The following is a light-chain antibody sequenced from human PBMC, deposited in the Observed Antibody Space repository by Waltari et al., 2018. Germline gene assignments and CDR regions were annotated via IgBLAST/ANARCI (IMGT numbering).Light chain of an antibody. CDR2: VGTGGIVG. J-gene: IGLJ2*01. CDR1: RRHRHYH. V-gene: IGLV9-49*01. CDR3: GTDHDSGSNFVYV. Sequence: QPVLTQPPSASASLGDSVTLTCPLSRRHRHYHTGWFPQDPGKGPRFVMRVGTGGIVGSKGDGIPDRFSVLGSGLNRYLTIKNIQEEDESDYHCGTDHDSGSNFVYVFGGGTKLTVL.